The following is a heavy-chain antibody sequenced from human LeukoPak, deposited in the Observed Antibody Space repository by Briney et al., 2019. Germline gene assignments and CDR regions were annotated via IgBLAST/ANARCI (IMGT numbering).Heavy chain of an antibody. J-gene: IGHJ4*02. Sequence: GASVKISCTASGYTFTGYYMHWVRQAPGQGLEWMGIINPSGGSTSYAQKFQGRVTMTRDTSTSTVYMELSSLRSEDTAVYYCASAMVRGVIMFDYWGQGTLVTVSS. CDR2: INPSGGST. V-gene: IGHV1-46*01. D-gene: IGHD3-10*01. CDR1: GYTFTGYY. CDR3: ASAMVRGVIMFDY.